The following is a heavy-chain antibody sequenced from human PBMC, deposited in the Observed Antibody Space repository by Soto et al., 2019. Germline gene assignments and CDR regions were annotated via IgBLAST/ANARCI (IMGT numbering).Heavy chain of an antibody. Sequence: PSETLSLTCTVSGGSISSSSYYWGWIRQPPGKGLEWIGSIYYSGSTYYNPSLKSRVTISVDTSKNQFSLKLGSVTAADTAVYYCARPTTTGYSSGRTLNWFDPWGQGTLVTVSS. CDR2: IYYSGST. J-gene: IGHJ5*02. CDR3: ARPTTTGYSSGRTLNWFDP. V-gene: IGHV4-39*01. D-gene: IGHD6-19*01. CDR1: GGSISSSSYY.